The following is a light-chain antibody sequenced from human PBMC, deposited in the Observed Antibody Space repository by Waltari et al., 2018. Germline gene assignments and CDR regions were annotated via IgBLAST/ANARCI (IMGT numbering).Light chain of an antibody. CDR3: CSYADGNTYV. CDR1: CSDVGAYMY. Sequence: QSALTHPRPVAGSPGQSVTTFCTGTCSDVGAYMYFPWYQHRPGEAPKVMIYDVTYRPSGVPDRFSGSKSGNTASLTISGLQAEDEADYFCCSYADGNTYVFGTGTKVTVL. V-gene: IGLV2-11*01. J-gene: IGLJ1*01. CDR2: DVT.